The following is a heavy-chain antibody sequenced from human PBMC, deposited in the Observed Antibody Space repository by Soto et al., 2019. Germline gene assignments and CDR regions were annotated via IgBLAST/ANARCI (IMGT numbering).Heavy chain of an antibody. Sequence: QVQLVQSAGEVKKPGASAIVSCQASGYTFRNYIIAWLRQAPGQGLEWMGWISPYNGNTNYARQFRGRVTPTTDTSTSAAYLELRNLGSADAATYYCARYCAGNACYSRHYYALDVWGQGTTGSVSS. D-gene: IGHD2-21*02. V-gene: IGHV1-18*01. CDR3: ARYCAGNACYSRHYYALDV. CDR1: GYTFRNYI. J-gene: IGHJ6*02. CDR2: ISPYNGNT.